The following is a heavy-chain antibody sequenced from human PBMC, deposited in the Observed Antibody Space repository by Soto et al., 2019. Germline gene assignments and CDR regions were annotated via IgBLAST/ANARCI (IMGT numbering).Heavy chain of an antibody. V-gene: IGHV1-69*08. CDR1: GGPVSSYT. Sequence: QVQLVQSGAEVKKPGSSVKVSCKASGGPVSSYTLSWVRQAPGEGLEWMGRIIPLLGRATYAEKFQARITISANKSTSTVYLDLRSLRSEDTAVYFCAGDSGRSDYAFDFWGQGTLVTVSS. D-gene: IGHD4-17*01. J-gene: IGHJ4*02. CDR3: AGDSGRSDYAFDF. CDR2: IIPLLGRA.